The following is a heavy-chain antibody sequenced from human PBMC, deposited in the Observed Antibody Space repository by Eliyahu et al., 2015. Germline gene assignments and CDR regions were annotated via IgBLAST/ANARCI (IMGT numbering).Heavy chain of an antibody. V-gene: IGHV2-70*15. CDR2: IDWDDDK. Sequence: QVTLRESGPALVKPTQTLTLTCTFSGFSXSTSGMXVXWIRQPPGKALEWLARIDWDDDKYYSTSLKTRLTISKDTSKNQVVLTMTNMDPVDTATYYCARMYSGSSWYVRGGYYYYMDVWGKGTTVTVSS. D-gene: IGHD6-13*01. CDR1: GFSXSTSGMX. CDR3: ARMYSGSSWYVRGGYYYYMDV. J-gene: IGHJ6*03.